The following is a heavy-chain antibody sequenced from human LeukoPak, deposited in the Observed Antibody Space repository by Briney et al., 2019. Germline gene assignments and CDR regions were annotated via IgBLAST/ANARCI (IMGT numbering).Heavy chain of an antibody. D-gene: IGHD6-13*01. CDR3: ASVDSSSWYDY. CDR1: GGSISSGSYY. J-gene: IGHJ4*02. Sequence: SQTLSLTCTVSGGSISSGSYYWSWIRQPAGKGLEWIGRIYTSGSTNYNPSLKSRVTISVDTSKNQFSLKLSSVTAADTAVYYCASVDSSSWYDYWGQGTLVTVSS. CDR2: IYTSGST. V-gene: IGHV4-61*02.